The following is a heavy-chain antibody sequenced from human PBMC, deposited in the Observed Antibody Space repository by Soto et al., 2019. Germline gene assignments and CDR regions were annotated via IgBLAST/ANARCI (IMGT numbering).Heavy chain of an antibody. CDR2: IYPGDSDT. Sequence: PGESLKISCKGSGYSFTSYWIGWVRQIPGKGLEWMGIIYPGDSDTRYSPSFQGQVTISADKSISTAYLQWSSLKASDTAMYYCARHAGYYDFWSGYYTDYYYGMDVWGQGTTVTVSS. CDR1: GYSFTSYW. CDR3: ARHAGYYDFWSGYYTDYYYGMDV. V-gene: IGHV5-51*01. J-gene: IGHJ6*02. D-gene: IGHD3-3*01.